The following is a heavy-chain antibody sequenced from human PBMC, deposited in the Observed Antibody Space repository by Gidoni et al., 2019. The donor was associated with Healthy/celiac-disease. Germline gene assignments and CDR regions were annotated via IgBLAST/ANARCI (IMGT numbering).Heavy chain of an antibody. Sequence: QLQVQESGPGLVKPSETLSLTCTVSGGSISSSTYYWGWIRQPPGKGLEWIANIYYSGSTYYNPSLRSRVTISVDTSKNQFSLKLTSVTAADTAVYYCAPSYYDSTGYYAPLDFWGQGTLVTVSS. J-gene: IGHJ4*02. CDR3: APSYYDSTGYYAPLDF. CDR2: IYYSGST. D-gene: IGHD3-22*01. V-gene: IGHV4-39*01. CDR1: GGSISSSTYY.